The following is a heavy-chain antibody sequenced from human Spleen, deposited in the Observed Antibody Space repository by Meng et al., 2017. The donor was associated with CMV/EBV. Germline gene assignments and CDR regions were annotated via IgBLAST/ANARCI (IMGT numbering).Heavy chain of an antibody. D-gene: IGHD2-15*01. Sequence: GSISSGDYHWSWIRQPPGKGLEWIGYIYYIGSTNYNPSLKSRVTISVDTSKNQFSLKLKSVTAADTAVYYCAKSDCTSGSCPGPVDPWGQGTLVTVSS. V-gene: IGHV4-61*08. CDR1: GSISSGDYH. CDR3: AKSDCTSGSCPGPVDP. CDR2: IYYIGST. J-gene: IGHJ5*02.